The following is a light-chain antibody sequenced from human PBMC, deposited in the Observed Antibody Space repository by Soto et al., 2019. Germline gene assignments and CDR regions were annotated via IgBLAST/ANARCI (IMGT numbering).Light chain of an antibody. CDR3: EQYGSSLMYT. V-gene: IGKV3-20*01. Sequence: EIVLTQSQGTLSFSPGERATLSCRASQGLSGNYLVWYQQKPGQTPRLLIYGASTRATGIPDRFSGSESGIGFPLTISRLESDYFAVYNCEQYGSSLMYTFGQATKLEIK. CDR2: GAS. CDR1: QGLSGNY. J-gene: IGKJ2*01.